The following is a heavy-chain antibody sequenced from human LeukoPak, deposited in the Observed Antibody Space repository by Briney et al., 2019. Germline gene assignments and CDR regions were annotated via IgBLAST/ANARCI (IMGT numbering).Heavy chain of an antibody. CDR2: IYYSGST. CDR1: GGSISSSSYY. V-gene: IGHV4-39*01. Sequence: SETLSLTCTVSGGSISSSSYYWGWIRQPPGKGLEWIGSIYYSGSTYYNPSLKSRATISVDTSKNRFSLKLSSVTAADTAVYYCASFGVLMVYAIPDFHYMDVWGKGTTVTVSS. J-gene: IGHJ6*03. CDR3: ASFGVLMVYAIPDFHYMDV. D-gene: IGHD2-8*01.